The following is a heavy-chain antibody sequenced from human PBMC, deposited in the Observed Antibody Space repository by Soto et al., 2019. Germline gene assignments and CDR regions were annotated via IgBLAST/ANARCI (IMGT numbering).Heavy chain of an antibody. Sequence: GGSLRLSCAASGFTFSNAWMSWVRQAPGKGLEWVGRIKSKTDGGTTDYAAPVKGRFAISRGDSKNTRDLQMNSLKTEDTAVYYCTTDLRAAFWSGYYTGFDYWGQGTLVTVSS. D-gene: IGHD3-3*01. CDR3: TTDLRAAFWSGYYTGFDY. J-gene: IGHJ4*02. CDR1: GFTFSNAW. CDR2: IKSKTDGGTT. V-gene: IGHV3-15*01.